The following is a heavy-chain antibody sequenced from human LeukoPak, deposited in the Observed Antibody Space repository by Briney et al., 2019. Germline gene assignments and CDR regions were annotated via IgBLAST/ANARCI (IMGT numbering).Heavy chain of an antibody. CDR2: ISAYNGNT. V-gene: IGHV1-18*03. CDR1: GYTFTSYY. CDR3: ARVGQARVFGY. J-gene: IGHJ4*02. Sequence: ASVKVSCKASGYTFTSYYMHWVRQAPGQGLEWMGWISAYNGNTNYAQKLQGRVTMTTDTSTSTAYMELRSLRSDDMAVYYCARVGQARVFGYWGQGTLVTVSS.